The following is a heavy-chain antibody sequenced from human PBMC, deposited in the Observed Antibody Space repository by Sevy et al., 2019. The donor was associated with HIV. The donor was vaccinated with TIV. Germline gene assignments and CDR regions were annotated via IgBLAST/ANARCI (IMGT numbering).Heavy chain of an antibody. CDR2: INPKSGDT. CDR3: ASGTSSSRPGVYEYYYGMDV. V-gene: IGHV1-2*06. Sequence: ATVKVSCKASGYTFTGYYMHWVRQAPGQGLEWMGRINPKSGDTKYAQKFQGGVTMTRDTSISSAYMELSSLKSDDTAVCYRASGTSSSRPGVYEYYYGMDVWGQGTPVTVSS. J-gene: IGHJ6*02. D-gene: IGHD6-13*01. CDR1: GYTFTGYY.